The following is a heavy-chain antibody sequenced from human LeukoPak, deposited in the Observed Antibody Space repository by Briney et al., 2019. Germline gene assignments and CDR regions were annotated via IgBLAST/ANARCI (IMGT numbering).Heavy chain of an antibody. CDR2: IYSSGST. Sequence: SETLSLTCTVSGGSISDYYWSWIRQPAGKGLEWIGRIYSSGSTDYNPSLKSRVTMSVDTSKNQFSLNLRSVTAADTAVYYCARGPPPDFDCWGQGTLVTVSP. J-gene: IGHJ4*02. CDR1: GGSISDYY. V-gene: IGHV4-4*07. CDR3: ARGPPPDFDC.